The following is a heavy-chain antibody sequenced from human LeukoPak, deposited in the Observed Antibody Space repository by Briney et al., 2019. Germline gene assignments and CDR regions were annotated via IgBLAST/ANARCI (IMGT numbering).Heavy chain of an antibody. J-gene: IGHJ6*02. CDR3: ARHNELRYFDWLRYGMDV. D-gene: IGHD3-9*01. CDR1: GYTFTSYG. Sequence: ASVKVSCKASGYTFTSYGISWVRQAPGQGLEWMGWMNPNSGNTGYAQKFQGRVTMTRNTSISTAYMGLSSLRSEDTAVYYCARHNELRYFDWLRYGMDVWGQGTTVTVSS. V-gene: IGHV1-8*02. CDR2: MNPNSGNT.